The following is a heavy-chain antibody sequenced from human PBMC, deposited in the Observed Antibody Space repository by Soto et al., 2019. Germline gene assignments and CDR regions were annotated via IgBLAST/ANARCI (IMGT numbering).Heavy chain of an antibody. D-gene: IGHD3-3*01. CDR2: IYTSGST. CDR3: ARDMYAGFWSGPRSQLYYYYGMDV. J-gene: IGHJ6*02. CDR1: GGSISSYY. V-gene: IGHV4-4*07. Sequence: QVQLQESGPGLVKPSETLSLTCTVSGGSISSYYWSWIRQPAGKGLEWIGRIYTSGSTNYNPSLKSRVTMSVDTSKNQFSLKLSSVTAADTAVYYCARDMYAGFWSGPRSQLYYYYGMDVWGQGTTVTVSS.